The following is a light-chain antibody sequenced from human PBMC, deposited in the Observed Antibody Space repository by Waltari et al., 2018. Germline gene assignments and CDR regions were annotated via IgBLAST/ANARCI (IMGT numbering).Light chain of an antibody. J-gene: IGLJ1*01. CDR1: SSDVGGYDF. Sequence: QSAPTQPASVSGSPGQSITISCTGTSSDVGGYDFVSWHQQYPGKAPKVMIYGVNNRPSGVSNRFSGSKSGNTASLIISGLQADDEADYYCSSYTTSGTLVFGTGTKATVL. V-gene: IGLV2-14*01. CDR2: GVN. CDR3: SSYTTSGTLV.